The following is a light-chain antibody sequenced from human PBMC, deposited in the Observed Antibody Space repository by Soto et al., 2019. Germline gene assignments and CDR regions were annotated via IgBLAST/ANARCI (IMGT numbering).Light chain of an antibody. CDR2: EVT. J-gene: IGLJ3*02. CDR3: SSYADFNNVL. V-gene: IGLV2-8*01. Sequence: QSALTQPPSASGSPGQSVTISCTGTSSDLRDSDFISWYQLYPGKAPKLMIYEVTKRPSGVPDRFSGSKSVNTAYLTVSGIQAEDEAEYYCSSYADFNNVLFGGGTKVTVL. CDR1: SSDLRDSDF.